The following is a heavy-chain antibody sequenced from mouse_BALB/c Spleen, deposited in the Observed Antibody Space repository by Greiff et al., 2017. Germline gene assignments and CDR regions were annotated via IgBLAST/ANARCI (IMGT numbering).Heavy chain of an antibody. CDR2: ISSGGSYT. J-gene: IGHJ2*01. D-gene: IGHD4-1*01. CDR1: GFTFSSYG. Sequence: EVKVVESGGDLVKPGGSLKLSCAASGFTFSSYGMSWVRQTPDKRLEWVATISSGGSYTYYPDSVKGRFTISRDNAKNTLYLQMSSLKSEDTAMYYCARDGVGREEGYFDYWGQGTTLTVSS. V-gene: IGHV5-6*01. CDR3: ARDGVGREEGYFDY.